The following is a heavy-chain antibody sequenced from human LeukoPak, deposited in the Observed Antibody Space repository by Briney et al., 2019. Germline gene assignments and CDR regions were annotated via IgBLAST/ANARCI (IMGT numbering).Heavy chain of an antibody. CDR3: ARGHNWNDGQDY. Sequence: SETLSLTCTVSGSSINSFYWNWFRQTPGKGLEWIGYIYHSGSTNYNPSLKSRLTMSLDASKKQISLSLSSVTAADPAVYFCARGHNWNDGQDYWGQGILVIVSS. D-gene: IGHD1-20*01. CDR1: GSSINSFY. J-gene: IGHJ4*02. V-gene: IGHV4-59*13. CDR2: IYHSGST.